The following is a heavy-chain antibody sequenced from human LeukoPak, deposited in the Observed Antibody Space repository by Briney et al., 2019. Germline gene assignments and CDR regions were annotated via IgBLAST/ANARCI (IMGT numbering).Heavy chain of an antibody. CDR2: INPNSGDT. V-gene: IGHV1-2*02. J-gene: IGHJ4*02. CDR1: GYTFTVYY. Sequence: ASVTVSCKASGYTFTVYYMHWVRQAPGQGLEWMGWINPNSGDTNYAQNCQGTVTMTRDTSVSTAYMELSRLRSDDTAVYYCARCPHRRGSCPHFDYWGQGSLASVSS. CDR3: ARCPHRRGSCPHFDY. D-gene: IGHD2-2*01.